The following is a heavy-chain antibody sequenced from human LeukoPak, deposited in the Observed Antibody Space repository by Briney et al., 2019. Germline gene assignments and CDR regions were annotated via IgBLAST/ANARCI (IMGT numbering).Heavy chain of an antibody. J-gene: IGHJ4*02. Sequence: PGGSLRLSCIASGFTFGDYHISLVRQGPGKGLEWVGFIRSKPFGGTTEYAASVKGRFSISRDDSKSIAYLQMNSLKIEDTGVYYCKLEVAAIFWGQGTLVTVSS. CDR1: GFTFGDYH. V-gene: IGHV3-49*04. CDR2: IRSKPFGGTT. CDR3: KLEVAAIF. D-gene: IGHD2-21*02.